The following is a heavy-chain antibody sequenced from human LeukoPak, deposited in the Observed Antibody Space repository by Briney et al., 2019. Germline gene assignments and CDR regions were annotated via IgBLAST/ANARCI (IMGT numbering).Heavy chain of an antibody. CDR3: AREGGYGDYDIDY. D-gene: IGHD4-17*01. CDR1: GYTFTGYY. J-gene: IGHJ4*02. CDR2: INTNTGNP. V-gene: IGHV7-4-1*02. Sequence: EASVKVSCKASGYTFTGYYMHWVRQAPGQGLEWMGWINTNTGNPTYAQGFTGRFVFSLDTSVSTAYLQISSLKAEDTAVYYCAREGGYGDYDIDYWGQGTLVTVSS.